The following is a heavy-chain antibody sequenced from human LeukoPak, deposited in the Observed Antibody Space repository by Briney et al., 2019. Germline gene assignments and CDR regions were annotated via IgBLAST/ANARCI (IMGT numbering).Heavy chain of an antibody. J-gene: IGHJ4*02. D-gene: IGHD3-3*01. Sequence: PGGSLRLSCAASGFTFSSYAMSWVRQAPGKGLEWVSAIRGSGGSTYYADSVKGRFTISRDNPKNTLYLQMNSLRAEDTAVYYCAKVVDYDFWTPNFDYWGQGTLVTVSS. CDR2: IRGSGGST. V-gene: IGHV3-23*01. CDR1: GFTFSSYA. CDR3: AKVVDYDFWTPNFDY.